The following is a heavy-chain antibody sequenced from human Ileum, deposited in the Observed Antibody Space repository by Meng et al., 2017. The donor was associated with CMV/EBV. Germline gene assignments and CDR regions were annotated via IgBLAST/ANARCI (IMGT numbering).Heavy chain of an antibody. CDR1: GFTFSSHW. CDR2: INTDGSYV. Sequence: GESLKISCAASGFTFSSHWMLWVRQVPGKGLVSVSRINTDGSYVMYADSVKGRFTISRDNAKNTLYLQMNSLRAEDTAFYYCITEVLGGDYWGQGTLVTVSS. D-gene: IGHD1-14*01. CDR3: ITEVLGGDY. V-gene: IGHV3-74*03. J-gene: IGHJ4*02.